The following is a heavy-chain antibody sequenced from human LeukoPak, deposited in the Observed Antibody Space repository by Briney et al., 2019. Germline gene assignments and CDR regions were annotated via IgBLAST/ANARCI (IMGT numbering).Heavy chain of an antibody. CDR2: TKQDGSEK. V-gene: IGHV3-7*01. J-gene: IGHJ4*02. CDR3: ARDPGSQDY. D-gene: IGHD3-10*01. CDR1: GLTLSTFW. Sequence: GECLRPACAVSGLTLSTFWMSWGRQPAGRWLEWVANTKQDGSEKYYVDCGKGRFTICTDDARNPLYQRMDSVRADRTAVCDCARDPGSQDYWGQGTLVTVSS.